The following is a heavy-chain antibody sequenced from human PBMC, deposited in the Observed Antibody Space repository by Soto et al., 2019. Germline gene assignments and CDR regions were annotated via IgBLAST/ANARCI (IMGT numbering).Heavy chain of an antibody. J-gene: IGHJ2*01. V-gene: IGHV1-69*12. Sequence: QVQLVQSGAEVKKPGSSVKVSCKASGGTFSSYAISWVRQAPGQGLEWMGGIIPIFGTANYAQKFQGRVTITADESTSTAYMELSSLRSEDTAVYYCVGYYDSSGYYRYWYFDLWGRGTLVTVSS. CDR2: IIPIFGTA. D-gene: IGHD3-22*01. CDR1: GGTFSSYA. CDR3: VGYYDSSGYYRYWYFDL.